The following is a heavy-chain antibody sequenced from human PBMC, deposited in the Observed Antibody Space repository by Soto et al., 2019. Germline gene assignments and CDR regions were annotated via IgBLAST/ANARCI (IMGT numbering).Heavy chain of an antibody. CDR3: AKDHSNYERRYYGMDV. CDR1: GFTFSSYA. D-gene: IGHD4-4*01. J-gene: IGHJ6*02. CDR2: ISYDGSNK. V-gene: IGHV3-30*18. Sequence: PGGSLRLSCAASGFTFSSYAMSWVRQAPGKGLEWVAVISYDGSNKYYADSVKGRFTISRDNSKNTLYLQMNSLRAEDTAVYYCAKDHSNYERRYYGMDVWGQGTTVTVSS.